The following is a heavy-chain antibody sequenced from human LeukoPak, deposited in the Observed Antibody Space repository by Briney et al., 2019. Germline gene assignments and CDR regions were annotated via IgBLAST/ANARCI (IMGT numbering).Heavy chain of an antibody. CDR2: MSSSSSYI. D-gene: IGHD4-17*01. Sequence: GGSLRLSFAASGFTFSSYSMNWVRQAPGKGLEWVSSMSSSSSYIYYADSVKGRFTISRDNAKNSLYLQMNSLRAEDTAVYYCARDDYGPAGYGGQGTLVTVSS. CDR1: GFTFSSYS. J-gene: IGHJ4*02. V-gene: IGHV3-21*01. CDR3: ARDDYGPAGY.